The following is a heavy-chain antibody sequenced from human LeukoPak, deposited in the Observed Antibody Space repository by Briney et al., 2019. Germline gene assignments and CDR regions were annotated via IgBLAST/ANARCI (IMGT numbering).Heavy chain of an antibody. CDR2: TYYSGST. D-gene: IGHD2-21*01. Sequence: SETLSLTCTVSGGSISSSSYYWGWIRQPPGKGLEWIGSTYYSGSTYYNPSLKSRVTISVDTSKNQFSLKLSSVTAADTAVYYCARLDRRDDDYWGQGTLVTVSS. CDR3: ARLDRRDDDY. CDR1: GGSISSSSYY. J-gene: IGHJ4*02. V-gene: IGHV4-39*01.